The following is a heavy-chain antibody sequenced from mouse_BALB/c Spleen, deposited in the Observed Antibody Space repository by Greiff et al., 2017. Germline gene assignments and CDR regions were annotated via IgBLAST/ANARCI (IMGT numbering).Heavy chain of an antibody. CDR1: GYTFTDYW. CDR2: IDTSDSYT. J-gene: IGHJ2*01. D-gene: IGHD1-1*01. CDR3: AREDTTVVRY. V-gene: IGHV1-69*01. Sequence: VQLQQPGAELVMPGASVKMSCKASGYTFTDYWMHWVKQRPGQGLEWIGAIDTSDSYTSYNQKFKGKATLTVDESSSTAYMQLSSLTSEDSAVYYCAREDTTVVRYGGQGTTLTVSS.